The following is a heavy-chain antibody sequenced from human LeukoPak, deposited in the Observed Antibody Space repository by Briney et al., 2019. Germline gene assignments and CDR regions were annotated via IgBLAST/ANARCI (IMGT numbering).Heavy chain of an antibody. J-gene: IGHJ4*02. Sequence: GGSLRLSCAASGFSFISYGMHWVRQAPGKGLEWVGVISDDGRSKDYADSVKGRFTISRDNSKDTLYLQMNSLREEDTAVYYCAKRPSDYGDYVSYFDYWGQGTLVTVSS. CDR3: AKRPSDYGDYVSYFDY. D-gene: IGHD4-17*01. CDR1: GFSFISYG. CDR2: ISDDGRSK. V-gene: IGHV3-30*18.